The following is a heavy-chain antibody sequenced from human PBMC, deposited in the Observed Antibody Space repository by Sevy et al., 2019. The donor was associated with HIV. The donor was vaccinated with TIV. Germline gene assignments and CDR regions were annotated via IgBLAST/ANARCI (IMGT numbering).Heavy chain of an antibody. CDR3: ASGRKWGYGNFDY. D-gene: IGHD2-15*01. CDR1: GFTFSSYA. J-gene: IGHJ4*02. Sequence: GESLRLSCAASGFTFSSYAMHWVRQAPGKGLEWVAVISYDGSNKYYADSVKGRFTISRDNSKNTLYLQMTSLRAEDTAVYYCASGRKWGYGNFDYWGQGTLVTVSS. V-gene: IGHV3-30*04. CDR2: ISYDGSNK.